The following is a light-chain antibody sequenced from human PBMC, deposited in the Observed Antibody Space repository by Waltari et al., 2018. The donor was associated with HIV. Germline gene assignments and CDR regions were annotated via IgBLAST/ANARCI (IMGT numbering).Light chain of an antibody. V-gene: IGKV2D-29*01. J-gene: IGKJ2*01. CDR3: RQPVQLPYT. CDR1: QSLLDSGGKTY. Sequence: DIVMTQPTLSLAVTPGQPASISCKSSQSLLDSGGKTYLYWYLQNPGQPPQPLIYEVSKRFSGGPDRVGGIGSGTDFTLKISRVEAEDVGVYSCRQPVQLPYTFGQGTKREIK. CDR2: EVS.